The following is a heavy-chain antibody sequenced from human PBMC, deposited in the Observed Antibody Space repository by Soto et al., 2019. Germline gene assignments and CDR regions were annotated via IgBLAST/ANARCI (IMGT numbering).Heavy chain of an antibody. CDR3: AREHVRPRTGAMDV. CDR2: INPYRGAT. Sequence: GASVKVSCKASGYSFTDYYMHWVRQAPGQGLEWMGWINPYRGATNYAQKFQGRVTMTRDTSISTAYMELSRLRSDDTAVYRCAREHVRPRTGAMDVWGQGTTVTVSS. CDR1: GYSFTDYY. J-gene: IGHJ6*02. V-gene: IGHV1-2*02. D-gene: IGHD1-1*01.